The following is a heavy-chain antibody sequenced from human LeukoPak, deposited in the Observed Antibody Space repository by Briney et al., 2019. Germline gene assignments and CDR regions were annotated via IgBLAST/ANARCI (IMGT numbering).Heavy chain of an antibody. Sequence: PGGSLRLSCSASGFTIYFYTMSWVRQAPGKGLEWVSSITTSSTYVYYTDSVKGRFIISRDNAKNSLFLQMNSLRAGDTALYYCVRVGPTVTDYYFDFWGQGALVTVSS. V-gene: IGHV3-21*01. D-gene: IGHD4-23*01. CDR3: VRVGPTVTDYYFDF. J-gene: IGHJ4*02. CDR1: GFTIYFYT. CDR2: ITTSSTYV.